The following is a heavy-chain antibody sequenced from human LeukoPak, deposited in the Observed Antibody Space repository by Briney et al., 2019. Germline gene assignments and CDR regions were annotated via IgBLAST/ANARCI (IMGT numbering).Heavy chain of an antibody. CDR3: VKADYYGTSNYYYRYFQY. V-gene: IGHV3-64D*09. CDR1: GFTFSSYT. D-gene: IGHD3-22*01. CDR2: ISSNGGST. Sequence: QPGGSLRLSCSASGFTFSSYTMHWVRQAPGKGLEYVSAISSNGGSTYYADSVKGRFTISRDNSKNTLYLQMSSLRAEDTAVYYCVKADYYGTSNYYYRYFQYWGQGTLVTVSS. J-gene: IGHJ1*01.